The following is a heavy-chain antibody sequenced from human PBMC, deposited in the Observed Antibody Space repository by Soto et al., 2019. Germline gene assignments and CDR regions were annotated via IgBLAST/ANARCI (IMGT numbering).Heavy chain of an antibody. CDR3: ARPRPGRTTGSKWFDP. D-gene: IGHD3-9*01. J-gene: IGHJ5*02. CDR1: GGSFSGYY. Sequence: PSETLSLTCAVYGGSFSGYYWSWIRQPPGKGLEWIGEINHSGSTNYNPSLKSRGTISVDTSKNQFSLKLSSVPAADTAVYYCARPRPGRTTGSKWFDPWGQGTLVTVSS. V-gene: IGHV4-34*01. CDR2: INHSGST.